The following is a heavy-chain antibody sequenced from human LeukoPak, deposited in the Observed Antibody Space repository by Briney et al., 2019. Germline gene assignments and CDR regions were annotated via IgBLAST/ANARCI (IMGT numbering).Heavy chain of an antibody. CDR2: IKQDGSEK. CDR3: ARDKSAGADTGSSFYY. V-gene: IGHV3-7*03. CDR1: GYPFSSYS. J-gene: IGHJ4*02. Sequence: GGSLRLSCVASGYPFSSYSMNWIRQAPGKGLEWVASIKQDGSEKYYVDSVKGRFTFSRDNAKNSLYLQMDSLRAEDTAVYYCARDKSAGADTGSSFYYWGQGALVTVSS. D-gene: IGHD3-10*01.